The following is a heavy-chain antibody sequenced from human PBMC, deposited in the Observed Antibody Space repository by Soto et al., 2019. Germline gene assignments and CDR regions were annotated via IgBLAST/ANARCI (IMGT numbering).Heavy chain of an antibody. CDR1: GLTFSSYG. Sequence: LRLSCAASGLTFSSYGIHWVRQAPGKGLEWVAVISYDGSNRYYADSVKGRFTISRDNSKNTLYLQMNSLRAEDTAVYYCAKGGDAYNSFFDYWGQGTPVTVSS. J-gene: IGHJ4*02. CDR2: ISYDGSNR. CDR3: AKGGDAYNSFFDY. V-gene: IGHV3-30*18. D-gene: IGHD3-10*01.